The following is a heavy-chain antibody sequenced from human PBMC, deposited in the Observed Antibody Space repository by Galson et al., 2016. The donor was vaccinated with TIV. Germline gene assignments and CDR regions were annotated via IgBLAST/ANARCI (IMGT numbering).Heavy chain of an antibody. CDR1: GFTFSSYA. CDR3: ARDPTGGSYHFDY. J-gene: IGHJ4*02. V-gene: IGHV3-30*04. Sequence: SLRLSCAASGFTFSSYALHWVRQAPGKALEWVGGISNDGSDKYYADSVKGRFTISRDKSKSTLSLQMVSLRTEDTAVYYCARDPTGGSYHFDYWGQGALVIVS. CDR2: ISNDGSDK. D-gene: IGHD7-27*01.